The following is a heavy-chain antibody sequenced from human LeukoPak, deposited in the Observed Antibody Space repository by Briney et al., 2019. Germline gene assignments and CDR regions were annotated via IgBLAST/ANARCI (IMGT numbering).Heavy chain of an antibody. Sequence: GASVKVSCKASGGTFSSYAISWVRQAPGQGLEWMGRIIPIFGTANYAQKFQGRVTTTTDESTSTAYMELSSLRSEDTAVYYCAIPPDTANIGRAEYFQHWGQGTLVTVSS. V-gene: IGHV1-69*05. CDR1: GGTFSSYA. D-gene: IGHD5-18*01. CDR3: AIPPDTANIGRAEYFQH. J-gene: IGHJ1*01. CDR2: IIPIFGTA.